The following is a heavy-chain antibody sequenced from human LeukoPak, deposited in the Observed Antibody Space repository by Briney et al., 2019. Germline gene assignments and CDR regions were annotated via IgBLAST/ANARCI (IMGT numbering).Heavy chain of an antibody. D-gene: IGHD3-3*01. CDR2: INPNSGGT. CDR3: ARGQMRRITIFGVVPKNWLDP. Sequence: ASVKVSCKASGYTFTGYYMHWVRQAPGQGLEWMGRINPNSGGTNYAQKFQGRVTMTRDTSISTAYMELSRLRSEDTAVYYCARGQMRRITIFGVVPKNWLDPWGQGTLVTVSS. V-gene: IGHV1-2*06. J-gene: IGHJ5*02. CDR1: GYTFTGYY.